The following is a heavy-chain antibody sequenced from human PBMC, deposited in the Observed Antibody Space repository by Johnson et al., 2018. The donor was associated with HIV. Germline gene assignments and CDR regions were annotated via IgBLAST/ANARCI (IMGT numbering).Heavy chain of an antibody. D-gene: IGHD3-22*01. V-gene: IGHV3-9*01. Sequence: VQLVESGGGVVQPGGSLRLSCAASGFTFDDYAMHWVRQAPGKGLAWVSGISWNSGSIGYADSVQGRFTISRENAKNSLYLQMNSLRAGDTAVYYCARGYYYDSGGYPGAFDIWGQGTMVTVSS. J-gene: IGHJ3*02. CDR1: GFTFDDYA. CDR3: ARGYYYDSGGYPGAFDI. CDR2: ISWNSGSI.